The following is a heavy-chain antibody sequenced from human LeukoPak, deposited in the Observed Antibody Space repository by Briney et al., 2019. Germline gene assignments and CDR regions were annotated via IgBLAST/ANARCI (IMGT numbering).Heavy chain of an antibody. J-gene: IGHJ6*02. CDR1: GGTFSSYA. D-gene: IGHD2-15*01. CDR2: IIPIFGTA. CDR3: ASLDCSGGSCYPEYYYYGMDV. Sequence: SVKVSCKASGGTFSSYAISWVRQAPGQGLEWVGGIIPIFGTANYAQKFQGRVTITADESTSTAYMELSSLRSEDTAVYYCASLDCSGGSCYPEYYYYGMDVWGQGTTVTVSS. V-gene: IGHV1-69*13.